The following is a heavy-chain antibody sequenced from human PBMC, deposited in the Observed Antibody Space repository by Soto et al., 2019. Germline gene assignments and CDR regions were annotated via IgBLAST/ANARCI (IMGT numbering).Heavy chain of an antibody. CDR2: VHISGHS. J-gene: IGHJ5*01. V-gene: IGHV4-4*02. CDR3: ARVRQGCSANNCYFDP. Sequence: SETLSLTCTLSGGSVRAPDWWNWVRQSPDKGLEWIAEVHISGHSNYDPSLRSRVSVSIDSSKNQFYLNLNSVTAADTAIYYCARVRQGCSANNCYFDPWGQGTQVTVSS. D-gene: IGHD1-1*01. CDR1: GGSVRAPDW.